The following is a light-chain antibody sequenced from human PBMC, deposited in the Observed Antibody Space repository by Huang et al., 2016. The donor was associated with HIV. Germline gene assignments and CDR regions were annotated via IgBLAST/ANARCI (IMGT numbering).Light chain of an antibody. Sequence: EIVMTQSTATLSVSSGERATLSCRASQRVSSNLAWYQQQPGQAPRLLIYGASTRATGIPARFSVSGSGTEFTLTISSLQSEDFAVYYCQQYNNWPPWTFGQGTKVEIK. J-gene: IGKJ1*01. CDR1: QRVSSN. CDR3: QQYNNWPPWT. CDR2: GAS. V-gene: IGKV3-15*01.